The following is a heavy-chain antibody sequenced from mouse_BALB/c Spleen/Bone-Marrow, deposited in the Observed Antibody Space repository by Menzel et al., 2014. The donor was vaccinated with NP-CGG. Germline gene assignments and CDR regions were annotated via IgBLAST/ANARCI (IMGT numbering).Heavy chain of an antibody. CDR2: INPSNGGT. D-gene: IGHD2-4*01. J-gene: IGHJ3*01. V-gene: IGHV1S81*02. CDR1: GYTFTSYY. Sequence: VKLQESGAELVKPGASVKLSCKASGYTFTSYYMYWVKQRPGQGLEWIGGINPSNGGTNFNEKFKGKATLTVDKSSSTAYMQLSSLTSEDSAVYYCTRGDDYDEEFAYWGQGTLVTVSA. CDR3: TRGDDYDEEFAY.